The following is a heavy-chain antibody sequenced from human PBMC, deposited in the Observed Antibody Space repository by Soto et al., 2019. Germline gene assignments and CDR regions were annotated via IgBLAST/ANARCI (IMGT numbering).Heavy chain of an antibody. V-gene: IGHV1-69*13. CDR1: GGTFSSYA. Sequence: GASVKVSCKASGGTFSSYAISWVRQAPGQGLEWMGGIIPIFGTANYAQKFQGRVTITADESTSTAYMELSSLRSEDTAVYYCARDPHSYYECSGHHFDAFDFWGKGTMVTVSS. D-gene: IGHD3-22*01. CDR3: ARDPHSYYECSGHHFDAFDF. J-gene: IGHJ3*01. CDR2: IIPIFGTA.